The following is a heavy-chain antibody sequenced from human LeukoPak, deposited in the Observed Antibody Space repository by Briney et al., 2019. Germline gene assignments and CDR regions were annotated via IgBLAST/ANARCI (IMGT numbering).Heavy chain of an antibody. CDR2: INHSGST. V-gene: IGHV4-34*01. D-gene: IGHD1-26*01. CDR1: GGSFSGYY. CDR3: AVGATTHYFDY. Sequence: SETLSLTCALHGGSFSGYYWSWIRQPPGKGLEWIGEINHSGSTNYNPSLKSRVTISVDKSKNQFSLKLSSVTAADTAVYYCAVGATTHYFDYWGQGTLVTVSS. J-gene: IGHJ4*02.